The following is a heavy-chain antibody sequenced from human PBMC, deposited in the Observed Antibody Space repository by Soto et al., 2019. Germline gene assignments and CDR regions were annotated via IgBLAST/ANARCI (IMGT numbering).Heavy chain of an antibody. D-gene: IGHD1-26*01. V-gene: IGHV3-9*01. Sequence: PGGSLRLSCAASGFTFDDYAMHWVRQAPGKGLEWVSGISWNSGSIGYADSVKGRFTISRDNAKNSLYLQMNSLRAEDTALYYCAKDIGPGATSAFDIWGQGTMVTVSS. CDR2: ISWNSGSI. J-gene: IGHJ3*02. CDR1: GFTFDDYA. CDR3: AKDIGPGATSAFDI.